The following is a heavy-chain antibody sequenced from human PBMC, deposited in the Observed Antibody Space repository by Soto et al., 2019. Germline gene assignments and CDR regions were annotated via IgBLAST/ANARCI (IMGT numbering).Heavy chain of an antibody. CDR3: ARDGFEQWLVQGYGMDV. CDR2: TYYRSKWYN. D-gene: IGHD6-19*01. CDR1: GDSVSSNSAA. V-gene: IGHV6-1*01. Sequence: QVQLQQSGPGLVKPSQTLSLTCAISGDSVSSNSAAWNWIRQSPSRGLEWLGRTYYRSKWYNDYAVSVKSRITINPDTSKNQFSLQLNSVTPEDTAVYYCARDGFEQWLVQGYGMDVWGQGTTVTVSS. J-gene: IGHJ6*02.